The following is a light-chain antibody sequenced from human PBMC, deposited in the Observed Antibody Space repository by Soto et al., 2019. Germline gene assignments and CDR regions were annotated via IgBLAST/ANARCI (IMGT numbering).Light chain of an antibody. CDR3: QQYHSYSWT. Sequence: DIQMTRSPSTLSACVGDRVTITCRASHSITNWWAWYQQKPGKAPKVLIYDVSTLGSGVPSRFIGSGSGTEFTLTISSLQPDDFATYYCQQYHSYSWTFGQGTKVDIK. J-gene: IGKJ1*01. CDR2: DVS. V-gene: IGKV1-5*01. CDR1: HSITNW.